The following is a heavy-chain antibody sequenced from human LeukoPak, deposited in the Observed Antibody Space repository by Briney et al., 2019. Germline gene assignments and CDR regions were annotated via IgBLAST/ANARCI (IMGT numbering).Heavy chain of an antibody. CDR2: IIPIFGTA. CDR1: GGTFSSYA. CDR3: ARERDYGDPRD. D-gene: IGHD4-17*01. J-gene: IGHJ4*02. Sequence: SVKVSCKASGGTFSSYAISWVRQAPGQGLEWMGRIIPIFGTANYAQKFQGRVTITTDESTGTAYMELSSLRSEDTAVYYCARERDYGDPRDWGQGTLVTVSS. V-gene: IGHV1-69*05.